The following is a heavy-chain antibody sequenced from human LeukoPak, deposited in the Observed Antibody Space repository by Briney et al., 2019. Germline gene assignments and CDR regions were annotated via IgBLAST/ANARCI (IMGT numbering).Heavy chain of an antibody. CDR3: ARAIAVAEGY. CDR2: ISGGSGYI. D-gene: IGHD6-19*01. Sequence: GGSLRLSCTASGFTFSSYSMNWVRQSPGKGLEWVSYISGGSGYIYYAASVKGRFPISRDNAKTSLYLQMNSLRAEDTAVYYCARAIAVAEGYWGQGTLVTVSS. V-gene: IGHV3-21*01. J-gene: IGHJ4*02. CDR1: GFTFSSYS.